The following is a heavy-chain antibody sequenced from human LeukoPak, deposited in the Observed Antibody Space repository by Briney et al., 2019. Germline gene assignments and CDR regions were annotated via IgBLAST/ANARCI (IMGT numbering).Heavy chain of an antibody. J-gene: IGHJ4*02. CDR2: ISSSSSFI. D-gene: IGHD2-2*01. V-gene: IGHV3-21*01. Sequence: GGSLRLSCAASGFTFSTYSMNWVRQAPGKGLEWVSSISSSSSFIYYADSVKGRFTISRDNAKNSLYLLMNSLRAEDTAVYYCARGEQVVPAATSDYWGQGTLVTVSS. CDR3: ARGEQVVPAATSDY. CDR1: GFTFSTYS.